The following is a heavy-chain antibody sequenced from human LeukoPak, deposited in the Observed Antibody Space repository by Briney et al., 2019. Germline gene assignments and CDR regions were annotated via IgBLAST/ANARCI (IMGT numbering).Heavy chain of an antibody. V-gene: IGHV3-48*03. CDR1: GFTFSSYE. CDR2: ISSSGSAI. D-gene: IGHD6-19*01. J-gene: IGHJ4*02. Sequence: GGSLSLPCAASGFTFSSYEMNWVRQAPGKGLEWVSKISSSGSAIYYADSVKGRFTISRDNAKSTLYLQMNSLRVEDTAVYYCARGGSLGYWGQGTLVTVSS. CDR3: ARGGSLGY.